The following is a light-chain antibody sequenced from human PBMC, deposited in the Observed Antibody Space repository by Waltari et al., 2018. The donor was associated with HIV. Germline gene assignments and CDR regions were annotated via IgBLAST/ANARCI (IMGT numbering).Light chain of an antibody. CDR1: QGISNS. CDR3: QHYHTYPYT. J-gene: IGKJ2*01. CDR2: AAS. Sequence: AIRRTEWPASVSACTGDRVTISWRARQGISNSLAWYKKKPGKAPQILISAASTLESGVPSRFSGSGSGTDFTLTISCLKSEDFATYYCQHYHTYPYTFGPGTKLAIK. V-gene: IGKV1-8*01.